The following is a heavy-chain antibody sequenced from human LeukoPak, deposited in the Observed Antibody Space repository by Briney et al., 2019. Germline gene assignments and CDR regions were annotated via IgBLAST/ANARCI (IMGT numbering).Heavy chain of an antibody. CDR2: IYYSGST. CDR3: ARREGYPYYFDY. J-gene: IGHJ4*02. Sequence: PSETLSLTRTVSGGSISSSSYYWGWIRQPPGKGLEWIGSIYYSGSTYYNPSLKSRVTISVDTSKNQFSLKLSSVTAADTAVYYCARREGYPYYFDYWGQGTLVTVSS. V-gene: IGHV4-39*01. D-gene: IGHD3-16*02. CDR1: GGSISSSSYY.